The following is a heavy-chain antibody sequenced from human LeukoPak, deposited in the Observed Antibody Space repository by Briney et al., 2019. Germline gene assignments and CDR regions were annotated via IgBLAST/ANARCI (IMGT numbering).Heavy chain of an antibody. CDR1: GGTFSSYT. J-gene: IGHJ4*02. CDR2: IIPILGIA. CDR3: ARAGPSGSSNDY. V-gene: IGHV1-69*02. Sequence: GASVKVSCKASGGTFSSYTISWVRQAPGQGLEWMGRIIPILGIANYAQKFQGRVTITADKSTSTAYMELSSLRSEDTAVYCCARAGPSGSSNDYWGQGTLVTVSS. D-gene: IGHD1-26*01.